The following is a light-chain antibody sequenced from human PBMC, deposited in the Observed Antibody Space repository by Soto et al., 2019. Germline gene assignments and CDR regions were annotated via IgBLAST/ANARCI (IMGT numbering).Light chain of an antibody. V-gene: IGKV1-5*03. CDR2: KAS. CDR1: RDIDNY. J-gene: IGKJ1*01. CDR3: QHYNSYSEA. Sequence: IPMTQSPSSLSASVGDRVTITCQASRDIDNYLNWYQQKPGKAPNLLIYKASTLKSGVPSRFSGSGSGTEFTLTISSLQPDDFATYYCQHYNSYSEAFGQGTKVELK.